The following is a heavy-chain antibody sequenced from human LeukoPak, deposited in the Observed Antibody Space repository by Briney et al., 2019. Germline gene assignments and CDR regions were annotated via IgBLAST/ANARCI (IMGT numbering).Heavy chain of an antibody. Sequence: PQTLSLTCAVSGGSISSGGYSWSWIRQPPGKGLEWIGYIYHSGSTYYNPSLKSRVTISVDRSKNQFSLKLSSVTAADTAVYYCARSVDGVLNDYWGQGTLVTVSS. V-gene: IGHV4-30-2*01. CDR1: GGSISSGGYS. D-gene: IGHD5-12*01. CDR3: ARSVDGVLNDY. CDR2: IYHSGST. J-gene: IGHJ4*02.